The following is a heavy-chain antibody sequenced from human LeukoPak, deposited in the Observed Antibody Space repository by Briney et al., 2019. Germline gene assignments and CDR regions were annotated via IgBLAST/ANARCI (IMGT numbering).Heavy chain of an antibody. Sequence: GGSLRLPCAASGFTFSSYWMTWIRQAPGKGLEWVANIKQDGSEKYYVDSVKGRFTISRDNAKNSLYLQMNSLRAEDTAVYYCARDTGGGYSCYDCRGQGTLVTVSS. CDR2: IKQDGSEK. D-gene: IGHD5-18*01. CDR1: GFTFSSYW. CDR3: ARDTGGGYSCYDC. V-gene: IGHV3-7*01. J-gene: IGHJ4*02.